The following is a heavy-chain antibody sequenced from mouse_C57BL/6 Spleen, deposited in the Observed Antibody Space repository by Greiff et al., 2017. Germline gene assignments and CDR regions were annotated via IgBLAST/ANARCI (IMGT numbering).Heavy chain of an antibody. V-gene: IGHV14-4*01. CDR3: TPGIHYAMDY. CDR1: GFNIKDDY. J-gene: IGHJ4*01. CDR2: IDPENGDT. Sequence: EVKLEESGAELVRPGASVKLSCTASGFNIKDDYMHWVKQRPEQGLEWIGWIDPENGDTEYASKFQGKATITADTSSNTAYLQLSSLTSEDTAVYYCTPGIHYAMDYWGQGTSVTVSS.